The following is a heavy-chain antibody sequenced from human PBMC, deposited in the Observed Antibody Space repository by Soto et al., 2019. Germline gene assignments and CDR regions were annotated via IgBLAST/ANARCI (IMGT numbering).Heavy chain of an antibody. J-gene: IGHJ4*02. CDR3: ARDLGLSSSNYFDF. D-gene: IGHD3-10*01. V-gene: IGHV3-11*05. CDR2: ISGSTDYL. CDR1: GFTFTDYY. Sequence: PGGSLRLSCAASGFTFTDYYMSWLRQAPGQGLQWLSYISGSTDYLNYADSVKGRFTISRDNAKNLLYLQMTSLRADDTAVYYCARDLGLSSSNYFDFWGQGTLVTFSS.